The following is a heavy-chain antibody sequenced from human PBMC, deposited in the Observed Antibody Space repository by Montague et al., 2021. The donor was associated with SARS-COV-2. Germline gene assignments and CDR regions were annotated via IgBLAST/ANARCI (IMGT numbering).Heavy chain of an antibody. CDR3: ARGGGRRVTIFGVVDYYYGTDV. CDR2: ISYGSSYI. Sequence: SLRLSCAASGFTFSSYSMNWVRQAPGKGLEWVTSISYGSSYIYYADSVKGRFTISRDNAKNSLYLQMNSLRAEDTAVYYCARGGGRRVTIFGVVDYYYGTDVWGQGTTVTGSS. V-gene: IGHV3-21*01. CDR1: GFTFSSYS. J-gene: IGHJ6*02. D-gene: IGHD3-3*01.